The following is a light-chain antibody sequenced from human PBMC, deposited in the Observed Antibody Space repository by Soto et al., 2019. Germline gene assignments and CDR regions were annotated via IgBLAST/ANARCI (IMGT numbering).Light chain of an antibody. V-gene: IGKV2-28*01. J-gene: IGKJ1*01. CDR1: QSLLHSNGYNY. CDR3: MQALQTPRRT. Sequence: DIVMTQSPLSMHVTPGEPASISCMSSQSLLHSNGYNYLDWYLQKPGQSQQLLIYLGSNRASGVPDRFSGSGSGTDFTPKISRVEAEDVGVYYCMQALQTPRRTFGQGTKGENK. CDR2: LGS.